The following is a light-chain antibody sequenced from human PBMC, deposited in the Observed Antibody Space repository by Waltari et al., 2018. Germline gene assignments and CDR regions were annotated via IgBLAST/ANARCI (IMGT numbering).Light chain of an antibody. CDR2: DAS. CDR3: QKYGTLPAT. CDR1: RSVSKY. Sequence: EIVLTQSPGTLSLSQGERATLSCRASRSVSKYLAWYQQKPGQAPRLLIYDASIRATGIPDRFSGSGWGTDFSLTISSLEPEDFAVYYCQKYGTLPATFGQGTKVQ. V-gene: IGKV3-20*01. J-gene: IGKJ1*01.